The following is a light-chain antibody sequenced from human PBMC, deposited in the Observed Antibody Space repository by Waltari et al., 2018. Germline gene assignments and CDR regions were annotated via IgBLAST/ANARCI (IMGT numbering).Light chain of an antibody. CDR1: TSYVGHSKL. Sequence: QSALTQPASVSGSPGPSITISCTGTTSYVGHSKLFPGYQQYPGKAPKLIIYDVSYRPSGVSSRFSGSKSGNTASLTISGLQAEDEADYYCNSYTTISTWVFGGGTKLTVL. V-gene: IGLV2-14*03. CDR2: DVS. J-gene: IGLJ3*02. CDR3: NSYTTISTWV.